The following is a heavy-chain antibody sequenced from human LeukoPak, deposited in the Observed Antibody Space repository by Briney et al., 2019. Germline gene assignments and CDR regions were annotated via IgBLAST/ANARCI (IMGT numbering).Heavy chain of an antibody. CDR3: AREGGPFRPLDY. J-gene: IGHJ4*02. Sequence: SETLSLTCGVSGGSISSANWWTWVRQPPGKGLEWIGEVNVLGNTNYNPSLASRVTISIDKSENHVSLKLTSVTAADTAVYYCAREGGPFRPLDYSGQGTLVTVSS. D-gene: IGHD2/OR15-2a*01. CDR1: GGSISSANW. V-gene: IGHV4/OR15-8*02. CDR2: VNVLGNT.